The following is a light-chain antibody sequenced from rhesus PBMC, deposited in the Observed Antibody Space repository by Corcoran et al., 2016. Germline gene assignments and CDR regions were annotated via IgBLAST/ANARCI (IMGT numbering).Light chain of an antibody. CDR3: EQTLQTPPT. V-gene: IGKV2-78*01. CDR2: EVS. Sequence: DIVMTQTPLSLSVTPGEPASISCRSSQSLLHSNGYTYLHWYLQKPGQSPQLLISEVSNRASGVPDRVRGSGSGTDFTRKISRVEAEDVGVYYCEQTLQTPPTFGQGTKVEIK. J-gene: IGKJ1*01. CDR1: QSLLHSNGYTY.